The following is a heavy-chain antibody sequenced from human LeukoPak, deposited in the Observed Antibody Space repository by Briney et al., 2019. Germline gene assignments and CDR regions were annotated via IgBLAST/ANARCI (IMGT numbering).Heavy chain of an antibody. J-gene: IGHJ6*01. CDR3: ARGSEGYCSGGGCYYGMDV. V-gene: IGHV3-23*01. CDR1: GFTFSTYA. D-gene: IGHD2-15*01. Sequence: GGSLRLSCAASGFTFSTYAMSWVRQAPGKGLEWVSAISGSGGGIWYANSVKGRFTISRDNAKDTLYLQMNSLRAEDTAVYYCARGSEGYCSGGGCYYGMDVWGQGTTVTVSS. CDR2: ISGSGGGI.